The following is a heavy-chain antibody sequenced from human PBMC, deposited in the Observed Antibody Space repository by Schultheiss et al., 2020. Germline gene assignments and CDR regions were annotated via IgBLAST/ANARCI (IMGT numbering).Heavy chain of an antibody. CDR2: IYYSGST. Sequence: SETLSLTCTVSGGSISSGDYYWSWIRQPPGKGLEWIGYIYYSGSTYYNPSLKSRVTISVDTSKNQFSLKLSSVTAADTAVYYCAKSSVAGTGVYYYYYGMDVWGQGTTVTVSS. CDR3: AKSSVAGTGVYYYYYGMDV. CDR1: GGSISSGDYY. D-gene: IGHD6-19*01. V-gene: IGHV4-30-4*01. J-gene: IGHJ6*02.